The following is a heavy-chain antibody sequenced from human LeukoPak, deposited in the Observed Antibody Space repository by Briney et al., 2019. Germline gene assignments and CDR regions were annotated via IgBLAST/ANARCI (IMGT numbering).Heavy chain of an antibody. Sequence: SVKVSCKASGGTFSSYAISWVRQAPGQGLEWMGGIIPIFGTANYAQKFQGRVTITTDESTSTAYMELSSLRSEDTAVYYCAKDPPGPLWFTMVRGTLGGWGQGTLVTVSS. J-gene: IGHJ4*02. D-gene: IGHD3-10*01. V-gene: IGHV1-69*05. CDR1: GGTFSSYA. CDR2: IIPIFGTA. CDR3: AKDPPGPLWFTMVRGTLGG.